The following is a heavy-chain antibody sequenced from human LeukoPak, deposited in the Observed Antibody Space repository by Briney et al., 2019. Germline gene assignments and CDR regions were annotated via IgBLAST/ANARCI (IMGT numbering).Heavy chain of an antibody. Sequence: GRSRRLSCAASGFRFSSHGMHWVRQTPGKGLEWVAVIWHDGGNKKYAESVKDRFTISRDNSKNTLYLQMDSLRAEDTAVYYCARDYSSGWFDYWGQGTLVTVSS. CDR2: IWHDGGNK. CDR1: GFRFSSHG. CDR3: ARDYSSGWFDY. J-gene: IGHJ4*02. D-gene: IGHD6-19*01. V-gene: IGHV3-33*01.